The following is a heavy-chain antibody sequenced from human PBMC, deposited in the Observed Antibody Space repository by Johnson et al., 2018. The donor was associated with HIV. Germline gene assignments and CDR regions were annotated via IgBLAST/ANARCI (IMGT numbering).Heavy chain of an antibody. J-gene: IGHJ3*02. D-gene: IGHD4-11*01. Sequence: VQLVESGGGLVQPGGSLRLSCAASGFAFGSYWMHWVRQAPGKGLQWVANINQYGSEEYYVDSVKGRFTISRDNAKNSMYLQMNTLNAEDTAVCYCASSTVMMTDDAFDIWGRGTVVTVSP. CDR1: GFAFGSYW. CDR2: INQYGSEE. CDR3: ASSTVMMTDDAFDI. V-gene: IGHV3-7*05.